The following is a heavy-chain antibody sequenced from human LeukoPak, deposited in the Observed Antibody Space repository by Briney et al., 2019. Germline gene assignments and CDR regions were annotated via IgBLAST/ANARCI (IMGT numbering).Heavy chain of an antibody. D-gene: IGHD4/OR15-4a*01. CDR3: ARLSGRDYYFDY. CDR2: MFTTGTI. V-gene: IGHV4-61*02. J-gene: IGHJ4*02. Sequence: SETLSLTCTVSGSSVNSGSYYWSWIRQPAGKGLEWIGRMFTTGTINYNPSLKSRVTISLDTSKNQFSLKLSSVTAADTAVYYCARLSGRDYYFDYWGQGTLVTVSS. CDR1: GSSVNSGSYY.